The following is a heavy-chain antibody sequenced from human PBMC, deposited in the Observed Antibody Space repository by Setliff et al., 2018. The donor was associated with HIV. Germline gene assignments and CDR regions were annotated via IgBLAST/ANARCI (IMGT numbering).Heavy chain of an antibody. V-gene: IGHV4-59*01. J-gene: IGHJ3*02. D-gene: IGHD3-16*01. CDR1: GASIISYY. Sequence: PSETLSLTCTISGASIISYYWSWIRQPPGKGLEWIGYVYYSGSTNYNPSLKSRVTISVDTSKNQFSLKLSSVTAADTAVYYCARELGASPHDVFDIWGQGTMVTVSS. CDR3: ARELGASPHDVFDI. CDR2: VYYSGST.